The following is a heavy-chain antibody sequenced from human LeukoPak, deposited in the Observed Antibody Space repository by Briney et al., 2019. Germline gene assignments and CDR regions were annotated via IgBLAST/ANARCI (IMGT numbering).Heavy chain of an antibody. CDR3: ARSRLTHFDY. Sequence: GGSLRLSCAASGFTFSSYSMNWVRQAPGKGLEWVSSISSSSSYIYYADSVKGRFTISRDNARNTLYLQMNSLRAEDTAVYYCARSRLTHFDYWGQGTLVTVSS. V-gene: IGHV3-21*01. CDR1: GFTFSSYS. J-gene: IGHJ4*02. CDR2: ISSSSSYI.